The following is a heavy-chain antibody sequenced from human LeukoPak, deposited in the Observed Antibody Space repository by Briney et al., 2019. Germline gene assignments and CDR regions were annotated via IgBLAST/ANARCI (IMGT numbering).Heavy chain of an antibody. CDR1: RYTFTSNA. Sequence: ASVKVSCKASRYTFTSNALGWVRQAPGQGLEWMGWINTNTGNPTYAQGFTGRFVFSLDTSDNTAYLQISSLQAEDTAVYYCASFFCTSGLCYYLDYWGQGTLVIVSS. CDR2: INTNTGNP. V-gene: IGHV7-4-1*02. J-gene: IGHJ4*02. D-gene: IGHD2-8*01. CDR3: ASFFCTSGLCYYLDY.